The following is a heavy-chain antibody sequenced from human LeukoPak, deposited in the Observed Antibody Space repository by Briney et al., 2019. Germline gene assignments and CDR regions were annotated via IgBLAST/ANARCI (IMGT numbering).Heavy chain of an antibody. Sequence: GASVKVSCKVSGYTLTELSMHWVRQAPGKGLEWMGGFDPEDGETIYAQKFQGRVTMTEDTSTDTAYMELSSLRSEDTAVYYCATDWLQLLYRDYYGMDVWGQGTTVTVSS. V-gene: IGHV1-24*01. D-gene: IGHD2-2*02. CDR1: GYTLTELS. J-gene: IGHJ6*02. CDR3: ATDWLQLLYRDYYGMDV. CDR2: FDPEDGET.